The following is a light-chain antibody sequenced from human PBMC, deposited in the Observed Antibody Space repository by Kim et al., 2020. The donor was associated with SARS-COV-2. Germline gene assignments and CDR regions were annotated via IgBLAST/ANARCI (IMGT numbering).Light chain of an antibody. CDR2: SAS. CDR3: KQYNGWPPLYT. V-gene: IGKV3-15*01. Sequence: EIVMTQSPATLSVSPGDRVTLSCKASQSVSRDLAWYQQRPGQAPRLLIFSASTRATGIPDRFSGSGSGTEFTLTISGLQSEDFAVYYCKQYNGWPPLYTFGQGTKLEI. J-gene: IGKJ2*01. CDR1: QSVSRD.